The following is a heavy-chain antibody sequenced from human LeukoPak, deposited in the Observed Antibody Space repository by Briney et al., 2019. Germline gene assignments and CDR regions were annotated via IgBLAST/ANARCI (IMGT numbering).Heavy chain of an antibody. Sequence: ASVKVSCKASGYTFTSYDINWVRQATGQGLEWMGWMNPNSGKTGNAQKFQGRVTMTRNTSISTAYMELSSLRSEDTAVYYCARDGPRTYYDFWSGYYTGVYYYYGMDVWGQGSTVSVSS. J-gene: IGHJ6*02. V-gene: IGHV1-8*01. CDR3: ARDGPRTYYDFWSGYYTGVYYYYGMDV. D-gene: IGHD3-3*01. CDR2: MNPNSGKT. CDR1: GYTFTSYD.